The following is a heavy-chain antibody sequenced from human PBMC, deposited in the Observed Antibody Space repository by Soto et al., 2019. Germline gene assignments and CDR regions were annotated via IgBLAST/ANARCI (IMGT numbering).Heavy chain of an antibody. CDR3: ARGYCSSTICYIWDNWFDP. CDR1: GGSISSYY. CDR2: IYYSGRT. D-gene: IGHD2-2*02. Sequence: QVQLQESGPGLVKPSETLSLTCTVSGGSISSYYWSWIRQPPGKGLEWIGYIYYSGRTNYNPSLKSRVPXSXDXXTNQFSLKLSSVTAADTAVYYCARGYCSSTICYIWDNWFDPWGQGTLVTVSS. J-gene: IGHJ5*02. V-gene: IGHV4-59*01.